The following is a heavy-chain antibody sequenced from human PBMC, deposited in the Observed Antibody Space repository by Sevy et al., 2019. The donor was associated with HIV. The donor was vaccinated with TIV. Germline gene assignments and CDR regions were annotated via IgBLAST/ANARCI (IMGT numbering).Heavy chain of an antibody. J-gene: IGHJ3*02. CDR2: IYAGGNT. Sequence: GGSLRLSCAVSGFTVSNNYITWVRQAPGKGLEWVSAIYAGGNTYYADSVKGRFTISRDNSKNTLYLQMNSLRAEDTALYYCAKDRIWELGDAFDIWGQGTMVTVSS. CDR1: GFTVSNNY. V-gene: IGHV3-53*01. D-gene: IGHD1-26*01. CDR3: AKDRIWELGDAFDI.